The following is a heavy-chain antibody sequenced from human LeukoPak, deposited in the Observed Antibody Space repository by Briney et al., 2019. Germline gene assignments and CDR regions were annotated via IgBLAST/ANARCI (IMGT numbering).Heavy chain of an antibody. D-gene: IGHD2-2*01. CDR1: GFTFSSYA. CDR3: AKGLVPAAIRVVDY. V-gene: IGHV3-23*01. Sequence: HPGGSLRLSCAASGFTFSSYAMSWVRQTPGKGLEWVSAISASGGSTYYADSVKGRFTISRDNSQNTLYLQVNSLRAEDTAVYYCAKGLVPAAIRVVDYWDQGTLVTVSS. J-gene: IGHJ4*02. CDR2: ISASGGST.